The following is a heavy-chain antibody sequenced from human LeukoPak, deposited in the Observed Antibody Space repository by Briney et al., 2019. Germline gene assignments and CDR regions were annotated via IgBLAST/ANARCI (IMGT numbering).Heavy chain of an antibody. V-gene: IGHV3-53*01. CDR3: AGWRSGSYFDY. CDR1: GFTVSSNY. D-gene: IGHD1-26*01. CDR2: IYSGGST. Sequence: PGGSLRLSCAASGFTVSSNYMSWVRQAPGKGLEWVSVIYSGGSTYYADSVKGRFTISRDNSKNTLYLQMNSLRAEDTAVYYCAGWRSGSYFDYWGQGTLVTVSS. J-gene: IGHJ4*02.